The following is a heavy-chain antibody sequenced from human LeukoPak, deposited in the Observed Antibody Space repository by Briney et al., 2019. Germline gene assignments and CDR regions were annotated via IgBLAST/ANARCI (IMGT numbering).Heavy chain of an antibody. V-gene: IGHV1-18*01. D-gene: IGHD6-19*01. CDR3: ARETRYSSGWYIDY. J-gene: IGHJ4*02. CDR1: GYTFTSYV. CDR2: ISAYNGNT. Sequence: ASVKVSCKASGYTFTSYVIGWVRQAPGQGLEWMGWISAYNGNTNYAPKLQGRVTMTTDTSTSTAYMELRSLRSDDTAVYYCARETRYSSGWYIDYWGQGTLVTVSS.